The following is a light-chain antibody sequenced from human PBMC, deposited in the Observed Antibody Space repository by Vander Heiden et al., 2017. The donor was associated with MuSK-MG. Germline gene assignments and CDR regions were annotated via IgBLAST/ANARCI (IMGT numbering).Light chain of an antibody. Sequence: DIQMTQSPSSLSASVGDRVTITCQASQDISNYLNWYQQKPGKAPKLLIYDASNLETGVPSRFSGSGSGTDFTFTISSLQPEDFATYYCQQEDNPKITFGGGTKVEIK. CDR2: DAS. CDR1: QDISNY. J-gene: IGKJ4*01. V-gene: IGKV1-33*01. CDR3: QQEDNPKIT.